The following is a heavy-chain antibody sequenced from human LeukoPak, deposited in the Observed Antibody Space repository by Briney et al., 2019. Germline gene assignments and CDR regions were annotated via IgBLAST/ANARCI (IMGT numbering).Heavy chain of an antibody. CDR1: GFTFSSYS. Sequence: GGSLRLSCAASGFTFSSYSMNWVRQAPGKGLEWVSYISSSSSTIYYADSVKGRFTISRDNAKNSLYLQMNSLRAEDTAVYYCARAILHNIDYWGQGTLVTVSS. CDR3: ARAILHNIDY. J-gene: IGHJ4*02. D-gene: IGHD1-14*01. V-gene: IGHV3-48*01. CDR2: ISSSSSTI.